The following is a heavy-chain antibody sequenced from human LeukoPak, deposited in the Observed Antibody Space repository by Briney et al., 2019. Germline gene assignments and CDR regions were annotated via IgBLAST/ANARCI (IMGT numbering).Heavy chain of an antibody. CDR1: GFTFSSYA. D-gene: IGHD3-10*01. V-gene: IGHV3-30-3*01. J-gene: IGHJ5*02. CDR2: ISYDGSNK. CDR3: ARDPTGGDWFDP. Sequence: PGGSPRLSCAASGFTFSSYAMHWVRQAPGKGLEWVAVISYDGSNKYYADSVKGRFTISRDNSKNTLYLQMNSLRAEDTAVYYCARDPTGGDWFDPWGQGTLVTVSS.